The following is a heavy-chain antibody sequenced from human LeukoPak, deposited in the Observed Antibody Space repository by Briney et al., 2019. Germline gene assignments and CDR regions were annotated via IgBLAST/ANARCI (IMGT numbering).Heavy chain of an antibody. CDR3: ARLSQRTFDI. Sequence: ASVKVSCKASGYTFTTYYMHWVRQAPGQGLEWMGIIDPSGGSTSYPQKFQGRVTMTRDTSTSTVYMELSSLRSDDTAVYYCARLSQRTFDIWGQGTLVTVSS. V-gene: IGHV1-46*01. CDR2: IDPSGGST. CDR1: GYTFTTYY. J-gene: IGHJ3*02.